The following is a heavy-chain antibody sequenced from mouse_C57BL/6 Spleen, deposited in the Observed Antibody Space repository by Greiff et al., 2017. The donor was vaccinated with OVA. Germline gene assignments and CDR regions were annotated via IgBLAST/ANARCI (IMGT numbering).Heavy chain of an antibody. V-gene: IGHV1-52*01. CDR2: IDPSDSET. CDR1: GYTFTSYW. J-gene: IGHJ4*01. D-gene: IGHD1-1*01. CDR3: AGRSTPVASGAMDY. Sequence: QVQLQQPGAELVRPGSSVKLSCKASGYTFTSYWMHWVKQRPIQGLEWIGNIDPSDSETHYNQKFKDKATLTVDKSSSTAYMQLSSLTSEDSAVYYCAGRSTPVASGAMDYWGQGTSVTVSS.